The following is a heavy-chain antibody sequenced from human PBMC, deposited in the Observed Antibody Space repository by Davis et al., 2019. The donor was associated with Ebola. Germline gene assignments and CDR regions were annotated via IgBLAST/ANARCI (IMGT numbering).Heavy chain of an antibody. D-gene: IGHD3-10*01. CDR2: IYYSGST. J-gene: IGHJ4*02. Sequence: MPSETLSLTCTVSGGSISSYYWSWIRQPPGKGLEWIGYIYYSGSTNYNPSLKSRVTISVDTSKNQFSLKLSSVTAADTAMYYCARLRSITRLTSFYYWGQGTLVTVSS. CDR1: GGSISSYY. V-gene: IGHV4-59*01. CDR3: ARLRSITRLTSFYY.